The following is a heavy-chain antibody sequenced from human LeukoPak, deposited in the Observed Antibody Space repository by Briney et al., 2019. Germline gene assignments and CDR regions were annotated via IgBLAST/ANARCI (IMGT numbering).Heavy chain of an antibody. CDR2: INHSGST. V-gene: IGHV4-34*01. Sequence: SETLSLTCAVYGGSFSGYYWSWIRQPPGKGLEWIGEINHSGSTNYNPSLKSRVTISVDTSKNQFSLKLSSVTAADTAVYYCARDSVAAAGIFNWFDPWGQGTLVTVSS. D-gene: IGHD6-13*01. CDR1: GGSFSGYY. CDR3: ARDSVAAAGIFNWFDP. J-gene: IGHJ5*02.